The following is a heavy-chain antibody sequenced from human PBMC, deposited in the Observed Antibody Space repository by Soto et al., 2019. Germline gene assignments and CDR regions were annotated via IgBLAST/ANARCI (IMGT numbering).Heavy chain of an antibody. Sequence: EVQLVESGGGLVQPGGSLRLSCAASGFTFSSYSMNWVRQAPGKGLEWVSYISSSSSTIYYADSEKGRFTISRDNAKNSLYLQMNSLRAEDTAVYYCARGYYDSSGYYWVFDYWGQGTLVTVSS. CDR1: GFTFSSYS. V-gene: IGHV3-48*01. J-gene: IGHJ4*02. D-gene: IGHD3-22*01. CDR3: ARGYYDSSGYYWVFDY. CDR2: ISSSSSTI.